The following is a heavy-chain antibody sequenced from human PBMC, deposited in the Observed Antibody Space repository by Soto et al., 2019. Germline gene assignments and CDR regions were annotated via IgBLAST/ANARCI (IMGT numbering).Heavy chain of an antibody. J-gene: IGHJ5*02. D-gene: IGHD6-13*01. CDR2: INHSGRT. CDR1: CGSFQGYY. V-gene: IGHV4-34*01. CDR3: ARGPYSSSWYGGRWFDP. Sequence: SETLSLTCPVHCGSFQGYYWHRILEPPGQGVEWLGEINHSGRTNYNPSLKSRVTISVDTSKNQFSLKLSSVTAADTAVYYCARGPYSSSWYGGRWFDPWGQGTLVTVS.